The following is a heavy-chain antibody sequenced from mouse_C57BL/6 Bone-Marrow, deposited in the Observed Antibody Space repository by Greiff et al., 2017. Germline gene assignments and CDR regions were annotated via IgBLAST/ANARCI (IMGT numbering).Heavy chain of an antibody. J-gene: IGHJ4*01. CDR2: INPNYGTT. D-gene: IGHD3-2*02. V-gene: IGHV1-39*01. CDR1: GYSFTDYN. Sequence: VQLQQSGPELVKPGASVKVSCKASGYSFTDYNMNWVKQSNGKSLEWIGVINPNYGTTSYNQKFKGKATLTVDQSSSTAYMQLNSLTSEDSAVYYCARSAQALFLYAMDYWGQGTSVTVSS. CDR3: ARSAQALFLYAMDY.